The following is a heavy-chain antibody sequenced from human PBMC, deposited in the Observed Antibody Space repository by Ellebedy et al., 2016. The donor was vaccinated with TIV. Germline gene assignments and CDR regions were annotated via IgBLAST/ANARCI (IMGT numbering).Heavy chain of an antibody. Sequence: ASVKVSXXASGDTFSSYAFSWVRQAPGQGLEWMGGIVPIFGSGIHAQKFQGRVTIIADESTSTVYMELSKLRSEDTAVYYCANTVEGPYFYYMDVWGKGTTVTVSS. V-gene: IGHV1-69*13. D-gene: IGHD6-19*01. CDR3: ANTVEGPYFYYMDV. CDR1: GDTFSSYA. J-gene: IGHJ6*03. CDR2: IVPIFGSG.